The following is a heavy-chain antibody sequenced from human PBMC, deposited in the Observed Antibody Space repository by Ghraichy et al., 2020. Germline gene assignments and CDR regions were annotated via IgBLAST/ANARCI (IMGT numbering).Heavy chain of an antibody. J-gene: IGHJ4*02. Sequence: GTLSLTCAVSGGSISSSNWWSWVRQPPGKGLEWIGEIYHSGSTNYNPSLKSRVTISVDKSKNQFSLNLNSVTAADTAVYYCASRSIAARLSYFDYWGQGTPVTVSS. CDR3: ASRSIAARLSYFDY. CDR1: GGSISSSNW. CDR2: IYHSGST. V-gene: IGHV4-4*02. D-gene: IGHD6-6*01.